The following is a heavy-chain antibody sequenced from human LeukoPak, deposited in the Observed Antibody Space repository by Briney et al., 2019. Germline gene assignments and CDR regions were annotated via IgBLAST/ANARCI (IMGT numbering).Heavy chain of an antibody. V-gene: IGHV4-39*07. Sequence: SETLSLTCTVSGGSISSSSYYWGWIRQPPGKGLEWIGSIYYSGSTNYNPSLKSRVTISVDTSKNQFSLKLSSVTAADTAIYYCARAVSGRFDYWGQGTLVTVS. CDR3: ARAVSGRFDY. CDR1: GGSISSSSYY. J-gene: IGHJ4*02. D-gene: IGHD6-19*01. CDR2: IYYSGST.